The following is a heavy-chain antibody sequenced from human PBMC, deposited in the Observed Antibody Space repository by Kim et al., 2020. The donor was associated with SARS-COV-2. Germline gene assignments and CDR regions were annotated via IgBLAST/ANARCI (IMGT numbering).Heavy chain of an antibody. J-gene: IGHJ6*02. D-gene: IGHD5-12*01. CDR2: IYTSGST. CDR3: ARADVDIVATIKRLGPYGMDV. CDR1: GGSISSGSYY. Sequence: SETLSLTCTVSGGSISSGSYYWSWIRQPAGKGLEWIGRIYTSGSTNYNPSLKSRVTISVDTSKNQFSLKLSSVTAADTAVYYCARADVDIVATIKRLGPYGMDVWGQGPTVTVSS. V-gene: IGHV4-61*02.